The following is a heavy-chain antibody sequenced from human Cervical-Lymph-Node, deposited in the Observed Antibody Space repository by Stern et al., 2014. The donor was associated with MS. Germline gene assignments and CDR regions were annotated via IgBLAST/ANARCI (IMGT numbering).Heavy chain of an antibody. CDR1: GGPSGTNV. V-gene: IGHV1-69*01. CDR3: ARDGGSRGTYGMDV. D-gene: IGHD2-15*01. CDR2: IIAILGST. J-gene: IGHJ6*02. Sequence: QMQLVQSGAEVKKPGSSGKVYCKASGGPSGTNVIRWVRQALGQVLEWMGGIIAILGSTTSAQKFQGRLTISADESRSTVYMELSSLRSEDTAVYYCARDGGSRGTYGMDVWGQGTTVTVSS.